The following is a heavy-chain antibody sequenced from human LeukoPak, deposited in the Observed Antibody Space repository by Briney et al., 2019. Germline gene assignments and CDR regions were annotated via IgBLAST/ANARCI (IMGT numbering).Heavy chain of an antibody. CDR3: ARVAKERVGGVYYFDY. J-gene: IGHJ4*02. D-gene: IGHD1-1*01. Sequence: GGSLRLSCAASGFTSSDYDMHWVRQATGKALEWVSAIGTAGDTYYTGSVKGRFTISRENAKNSLYLQMNSLRAGDTAVYYCARVAKERVGGVYYFDYWGQGTLVTVSS. CDR1: GFTSSDYD. V-gene: IGHV3-13*01. CDR2: IGTAGDT.